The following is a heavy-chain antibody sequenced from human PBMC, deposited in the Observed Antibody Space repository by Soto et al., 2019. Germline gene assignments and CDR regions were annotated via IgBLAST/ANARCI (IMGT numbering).Heavy chain of an antibody. CDR2: IYYSGST. CDR3: ASSSSLYNWFHDY. Sequence: ETLSLTCTVSGGSISSSSYYWGWIRQPPGKGLEWIGSIYYSGSTYYNPSLKSRVTISVDTSKNQFSLKLSSVTAADTAVYYCASSSSLYNWFHDYWGQGTLVTVSS. J-gene: IGHJ4*02. V-gene: IGHV4-39*01. CDR1: GGSISSSSYY. D-gene: IGHD1-1*01.